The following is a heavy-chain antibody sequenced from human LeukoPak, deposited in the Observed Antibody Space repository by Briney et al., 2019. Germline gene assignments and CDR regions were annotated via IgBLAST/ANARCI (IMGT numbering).Heavy chain of an antibody. CDR2: IYISGST. D-gene: IGHD5-24*01. CDR3: ARVERHLEDPYYFDY. V-gene: IGHV4-39*07. Sequence: PSETLSLTCTVSGGSISSGSYYWSWIRQPPGKGLEWIGRIYISGSTYYNPSLKSRVTISVDTSRNQFSLQLSSVTAADTAVYYCARVERHLEDPYYFDYWGQGTLVTVSS. CDR1: GGSISSGSYY. J-gene: IGHJ4*02.